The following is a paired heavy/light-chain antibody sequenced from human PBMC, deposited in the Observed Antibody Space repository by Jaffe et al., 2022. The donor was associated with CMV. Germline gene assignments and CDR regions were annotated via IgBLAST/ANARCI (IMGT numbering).Light chain of an antibody. CDR3: QQYGISPALT. Sequence: EIVLTQSPGTLSLSPGERATLSCRASHSVSSYLAWYQQKPGQAPRLLIYAASSRATGIPDRFSGSGSGTDFTLTISRLDPEDFAVYYCQQYGISPALTFGGGTKVEIK. J-gene: IGKJ4*01. V-gene: IGKV3-20*01. CDR2: AAS. CDR1: HSVSSY.
Heavy chain of an antibody. D-gene: IGHD3-9*01. Sequence: QLQLQESGPGLVKPSETLSLTCSVSGGSISRSSYFWGWIRQPPGKGLEWIGSIYYSGSTHYNPSLKSRVTISVDTSKKQFSLKLTSVTAADTAVYYCASALAYYDISTGYPTPYYFDYWGQGTLVTVSS. J-gene: IGHJ4*02. CDR1: GGSISRSSYF. CDR2: IYYSGST. V-gene: IGHV4-39*01. CDR3: ASALAYYDISTGYPTPYYFDY.